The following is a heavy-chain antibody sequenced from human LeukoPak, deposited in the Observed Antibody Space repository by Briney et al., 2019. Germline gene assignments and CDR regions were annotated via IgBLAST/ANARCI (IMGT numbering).Heavy chain of an antibody. V-gene: IGHV3-9*01. CDR3: VKDIRGYYYYGMDV. CDR1: GFTFDDYA. D-gene: IGHD3-10*01. J-gene: IGHJ6*02. CDR2: ITWNSGSI. Sequence: HPGGSLRLSCAASGFTFDDYAMHWVRRAPGKGLEWVSGITWNSGSIGHADSVKGRFTISRDNAKSSLYLQMNSLRAEDTAFYYCVKDIRGYYYYGMDVWGQGTTVTVSS.